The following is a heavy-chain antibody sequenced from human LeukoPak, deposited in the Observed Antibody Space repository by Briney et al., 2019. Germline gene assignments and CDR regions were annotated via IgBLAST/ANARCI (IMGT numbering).Heavy chain of an antibody. V-gene: IGHV4-59*01. J-gene: IGHJ6*02. CDR3: ARDGGTIAAAGTPWYYGMDF. D-gene: IGHD6-13*01. Sequence: PSETLSLTCTVSGGSISGYYWSWIRQPPGKRLEWIGYIYYSGTTNYNPSLKSRVAMSVDTSKNQFSLKLSSVTAADTAVYYCARDGGTIAAAGTPWYYGMDFWGQGTTVTVSS. CDR1: GGSISGYY. CDR2: IYYSGTT.